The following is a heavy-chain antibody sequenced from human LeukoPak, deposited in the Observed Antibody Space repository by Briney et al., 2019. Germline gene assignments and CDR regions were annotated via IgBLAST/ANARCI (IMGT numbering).Heavy chain of an antibody. CDR2: IYYSGST. D-gene: IGHD1-1*01. CDR3: ARRRTGTKGMDY. V-gene: IGHV4-39*07. J-gene: IGHJ4*02. Sequence: PSETLSLTCTVSGGSISSSSYYWGWIRQPPGKGLEWIGSIYYSGSTYYNPSLKSRVTISVDTSKNQFSLKLSSVTAADTAVYYCARRRTGTKGMDYWGQGTLVTVSS. CDR1: GGSISSSSYY.